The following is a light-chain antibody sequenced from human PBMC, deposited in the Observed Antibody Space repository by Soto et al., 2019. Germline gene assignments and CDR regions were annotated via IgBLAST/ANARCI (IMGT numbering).Light chain of an antibody. V-gene: IGKV3-20*01. CDR1: QSVGSNS. Sequence: EFVLTQSPGTLSLSPGERATLSCRASQSVGSNSLAWYQQKPGQAPRILIYGASTRATGIPDRFSGSGSGTEFTLTISRLEPEDFAVYYCQQYGSSPPLTFGGGNKVEIK. CDR3: QQYGSSPPLT. CDR2: GAS. J-gene: IGKJ4*01.